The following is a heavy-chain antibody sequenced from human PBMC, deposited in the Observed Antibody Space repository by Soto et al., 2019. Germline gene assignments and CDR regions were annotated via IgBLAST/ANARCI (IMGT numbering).Heavy chain of an antibody. CDR2: ISYSWNT. J-gene: IGHJ4*02. CDR1: GDSISSGGYY. V-gene: IGHV4-30-4*01. Sequence: QVQLQESGPGLVKPSQTLSLTCTVSGDSISSGGYYWSWIRQPPGKGLEWIAYISYSWNTYYNPSLKSRISVSAGTCKSQFSLELKSVTVADTAVYYCGTVRASWYVDYWGQGAMVTVSS. CDR3: GTVRASWYVDY. D-gene: IGHD2-2*01.